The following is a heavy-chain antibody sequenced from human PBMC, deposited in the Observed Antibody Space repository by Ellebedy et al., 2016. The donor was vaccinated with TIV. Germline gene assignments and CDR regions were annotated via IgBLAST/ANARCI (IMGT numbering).Heavy chain of an antibody. J-gene: IGHJ4*02. CDR1: GYTLTELS. V-gene: IGHV1-24*01. CDR3: ATAAGPGYFDY. Sequence: ASVKVSCXASGYTLTELSIHWVRQAPGKGFEWMGGFDPENGETIYAQKFQGRVTLTEDTSTDTIYMDLSSLRSEDTAVYYCATAAGPGYFDYWGQGTLVTVSS. CDR2: FDPENGET. D-gene: IGHD2-8*02.